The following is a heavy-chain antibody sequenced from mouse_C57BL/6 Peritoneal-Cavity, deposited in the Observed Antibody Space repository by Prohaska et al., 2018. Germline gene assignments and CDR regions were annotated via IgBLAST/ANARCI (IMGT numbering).Heavy chain of an antibody. CDR2: IFPGSGST. CDR3: VRGSSKFDY. Sequence: QIQLQQSGAELLKPGASVKISCKASGYTFTDYYINWVKQRPGQGLEWIGWIFPGSGSTYYNEKFKGKATLTVDKSSMTYYMLHSRLIYEDFAVYACVRGSSKFDYWGQGTTLTVSS. D-gene: IGHD1-1*01. J-gene: IGHJ2*01. CDR1: GYTFTDYY. V-gene: IGHV1-75*01.